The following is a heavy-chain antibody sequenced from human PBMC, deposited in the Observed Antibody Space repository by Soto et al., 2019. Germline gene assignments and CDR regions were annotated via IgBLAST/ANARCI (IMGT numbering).Heavy chain of an antibody. CDR2: IYYSGST. CDR1: GGSISSSSYY. D-gene: IGHD5-12*01. V-gene: IGHV4-39*01. J-gene: IGHJ4*01. Sequence: PSETLSLTCTVSGGSISSSSYYWGWIRQPPGKGLEWIGSIYYSGSTYYNPSLKSRVTISVDTSKNQFSLKLSSVTAADTAVYYCASRASAVSFTWSVAPYFYDYSG. CDR3: ASRASAVSFTWSVAPYFYDY.